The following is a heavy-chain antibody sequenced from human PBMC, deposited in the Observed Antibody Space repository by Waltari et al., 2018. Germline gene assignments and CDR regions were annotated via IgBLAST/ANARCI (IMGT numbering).Heavy chain of an antibody. CDR3: ARDVGPSHFSGMDV. D-gene: IGHD2-15*01. V-gene: IGHV3-21*01. CDR2: ISSSSSYI. CDR1: GFTFSSYS. Sequence: EVQLVESGGGLVKPGGSLRLSCAASGFTFSSYSMNWVRQAPGKGLEWVSSISSSSSYIYYADSVKGRFTISRDNAKNSLYLQMNSLRAEDTAVYYCARDVGPSHFSGMDVWGQGTTVTVSS. J-gene: IGHJ6*02.